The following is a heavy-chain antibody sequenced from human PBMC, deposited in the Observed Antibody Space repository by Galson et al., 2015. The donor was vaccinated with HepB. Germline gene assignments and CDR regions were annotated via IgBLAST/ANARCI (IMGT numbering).Heavy chain of an antibody. CDR1: GYTFTSYD. V-gene: IGHV1-8*01. D-gene: IGHD5-18*01. CDR2: MNPNSGNT. J-gene: IGHJ4*02. CDR3: ARVTAMPRINFDY. Sequence: AVKVSCKASGYTFTSYDINWVRQATGQGLEWMGWMNPNSGNTGYAQKFQRRVTMTRNTSISTAYMELSSLRSEDTAVYYCARVTAMPRINFDYWGQGTLVTASS.